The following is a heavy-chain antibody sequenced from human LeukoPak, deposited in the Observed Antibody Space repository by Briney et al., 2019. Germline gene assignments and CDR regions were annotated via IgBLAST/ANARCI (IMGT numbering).Heavy chain of an antibody. CDR3: TSQYNSGSGVIY. J-gene: IGHJ4*02. D-gene: IGHD6-19*01. Sequence: GGSLRPSCAASGFTFSGSAMHWVRQASGKGLEWVGRISSKVNTYATAYAALVKGRFAISRDDSKNPAFLQMNSLKPEDTAVYYCTSQYNSGSGVIYWGQGTLVTVSS. CDR2: ISSKVNTYAT. V-gene: IGHV3-73*01. CDR1: GFTFSGSA.